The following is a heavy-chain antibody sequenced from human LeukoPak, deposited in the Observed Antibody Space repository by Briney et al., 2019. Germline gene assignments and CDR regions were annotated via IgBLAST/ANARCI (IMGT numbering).Heavy chain of an antibody. CDR1: GYSISSGYY. V-gene: IGHV4-38-2*02. D-gene: IGHD3-10*01. Sequence: SETLSLTCTVSGYSISSGYYWGWIRQPPGKGLEWIGSIYHSGSTYYNPSLKSRVTISVDTSKNQLSLKLSSVTAADTAVYYCARDELRYNWFDPWGQGTLVTVSS. J-gene: IGHJ5*02. CDR2: IYHSGST. CDR3: ARDELRYNWFDP.